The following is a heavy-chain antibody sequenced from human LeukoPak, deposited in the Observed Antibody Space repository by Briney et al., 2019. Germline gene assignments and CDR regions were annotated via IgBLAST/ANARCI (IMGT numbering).Heavy chain of an antibody. J-gene: IGHJ3*02. V-gene: IGHV4-31*03. D-gene: IGHD3-10*01. CDR2: IYYSGSP. CDR3: ARTGPDGAFDI. CDR1: GGSISSGGYY. Sequence: SQTLSLTCTVSGGSISSGGYYWSWIRQHPGKGLEWIGYIYYSGSPYYNPSLKSRVTISVDTSKNQFSLKLSSVTAADTAVYYCARTGPDGAFDIWGQGTMVTVSS.